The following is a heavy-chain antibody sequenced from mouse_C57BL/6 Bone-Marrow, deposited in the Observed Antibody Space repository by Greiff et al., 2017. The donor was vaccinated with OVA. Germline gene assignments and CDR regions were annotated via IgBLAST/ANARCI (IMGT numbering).Heavy chain of an antibody. J-gene: IGHJ2*01. D-gene: IGHD2-3*01. Sequence: DVKLQESGAELVRPGASVKLSCTASGFNIKDDYMHWVKQRPEQGLEWIGWIDPENGDTEYASKFQGKATITADTSSNTAYLQLSSLTSEDTAVYYCTIYDGYYEGYWGQGTTLTVSS. V-gene: IGHV14-4*01. CDR3: TIYDGYYEGY. CDR2: IDPENGDT. CDR1: GFNIKDDY.